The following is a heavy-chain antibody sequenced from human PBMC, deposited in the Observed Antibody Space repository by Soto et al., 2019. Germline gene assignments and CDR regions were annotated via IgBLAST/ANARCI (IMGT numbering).Heavy chain of an antibody. D-gene: IGHD5-18*01. J-gene: IGHJ4*02. Sequence: GGSLRLSCAASGFTFSSYAMHWVRQVPGKGLEWVAVISYDGSNKYYADSVKGRFTISRDNSKYTLYLQMNSLRAEDTAVYYCARDSDEDTAMVSKGSLGYWGQGTLVTVSS. CDR1: GFTFSSYA. CDR2: ISYDGSNK. CDR3: ARDSDEDTAMVSKGSLGY. V-gene: IGHV3-30-3*01.